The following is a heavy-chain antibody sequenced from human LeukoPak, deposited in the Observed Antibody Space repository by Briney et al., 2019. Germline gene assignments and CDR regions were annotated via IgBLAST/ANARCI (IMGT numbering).Heavy chain of an antibody. CDR2: FDPEDGET. J-gene: IGHJ5*02. V-gene: IGHV1-24*01. Sequence: ASVKVSCKVSGYALTELSMHWVRQAPGKGLEWMGGFDPEDGETIYAQKFQGRVTMTEDTSTDTAYMELSSLRSEDTAVYYCATDRGVLGLVLPYPLPQSGFDPWGQGTLVTVSS. CDR3: ATDRGVLGLVLPYPLPQSGFDP. CDR1: GYALTELS. D-gene: IGHD6-19*01.